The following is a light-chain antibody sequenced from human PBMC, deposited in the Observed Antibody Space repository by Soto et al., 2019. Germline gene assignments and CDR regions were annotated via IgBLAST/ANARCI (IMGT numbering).Light chain of an antibody. CDR1: SSDVGGYNL. Sequence: QSALTQPASVSGSPGQSITISCTGTSSDVGGYNLVSWYQQHPGKAPILMIYEDNKRPSGVSSRFSGSKSGNTASLTISGLQAEDEAEYYCCSYVGSSTYVFGTGTKVTVL. J-gene: IGLJ1*01. CDR2: EDN. CDR3: CSYVGSSTYV. V-gene: IGLV2-23*01.